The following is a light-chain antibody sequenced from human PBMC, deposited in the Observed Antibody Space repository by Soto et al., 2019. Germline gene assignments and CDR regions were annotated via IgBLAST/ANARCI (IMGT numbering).Light chain of an antibody. V-gene: IGKV1-5*03. CDR3: QQCHRYLT. Sequence: DIHLTQSPSSLSASVGDKVTITCRASQSIRSYLNWVQQKPGKAPNLLIYKASTLESGVPSRFSGSGSGTEFTLTISSLQPDDIATYYCQQCHRYLTFGQGTKV. J-gene: IGKJ1*01. CDR1: QSIRSY. CDR2: KAS.